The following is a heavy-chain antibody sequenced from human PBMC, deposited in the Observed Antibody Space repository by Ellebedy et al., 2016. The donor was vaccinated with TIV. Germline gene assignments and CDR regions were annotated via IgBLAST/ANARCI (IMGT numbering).Heavy chain of an antibody. V-gene: IGHV3-23*01. CDR3: AKDGSLRYFDWFGDY. CDR1: GFTFSSYA. Sequence: GESLKISCAASGFTFSSYAMSCVRHAPGKGLEWVSVISGSSGSTYYADSVKGRFTISRDNSKNTLYLQMNSLRAEDTAVYYCAKDGSLRYFDWFGDYWGQGTLVTVSS. J-gene: IGHJ4*02. D-gene: IGHD3-9*01. CDR2: ISGSSGST.